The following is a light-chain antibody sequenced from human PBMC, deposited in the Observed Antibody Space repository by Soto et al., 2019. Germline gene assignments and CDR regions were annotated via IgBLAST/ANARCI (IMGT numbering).Light chain of an antibody. CDR1: ESVHRN. CDR3: QHYSNWPPT. V-gene: IGKV3-15*01. J-gene: IGKJ3*01. CDR2: YAS. Sequence: EMVMTQSPATLSVSPGERVTLSCRASESVHRNLAWYQQKPGQGPSLLIYYASTRATGVPDRFTGSGSGTEFTLTMSSLQSEDFVVYHCQHYSNWPPTFGPGTKVEIK.